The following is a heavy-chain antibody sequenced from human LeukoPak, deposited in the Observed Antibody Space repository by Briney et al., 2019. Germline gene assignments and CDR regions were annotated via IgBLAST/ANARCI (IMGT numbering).Heavy chain of an antibody. Sequence: PSETLSLTCTVSGDSINSGDYRWDWIRQPPGKGLEWIGSIYHDGTTYYNPSLKSRLTISLDMSKSQFSLKLSSVTAADTAVYYCARPSGAPITMVRGVMYAFDIWGQGTMVTVSS. CDR3: ARPSGAPITMVRGVMYAFDI. D-gene: IGHD3-10*01. J-gene: IGHJ3*02. CDR2: IYHDGTT. V-gene: IGHV4-39*01. CDR1: GDSINSGDYR.